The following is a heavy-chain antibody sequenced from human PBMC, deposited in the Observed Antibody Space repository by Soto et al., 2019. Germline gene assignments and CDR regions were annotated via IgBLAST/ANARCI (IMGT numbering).Heavy chain of an antibody. CDR2: TWYAGSDK. CDR1: GFTFSSYG. Sequence: QVQLVESGGGVVQPGRSLRLSCAASGFTFSSYGMHWVRQAPGKGLEWVALTWYAGSDKYYVDSVKGRFTISRDNSKNTLYLQMNSLRAEDTAVYYCARGNPGAATVVTLISLDYWGQGALVTVSS. D-gene: IGHD4-17*01. V-gene: IGHV3-33*01. J-gene: IGHJ4*02. CDR3: ARGNPGAATVVTLISLDY.